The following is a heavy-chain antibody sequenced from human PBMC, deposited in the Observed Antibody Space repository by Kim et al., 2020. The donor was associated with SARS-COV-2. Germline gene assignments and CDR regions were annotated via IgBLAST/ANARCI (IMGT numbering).Heavy chain of an antibody. CDR3: AREIGYSSFGGYYYMDV. J-gene: IGHJ6*03. D-gene: IGHD6-13*01. V-gene: IGHV3-53*01. Sequence: VKGRVTSSRHNSKNTLYLQMSSLRAEDTAVYYCAREIGYSSFGGYYYMDVWGKGTTVTVSS.